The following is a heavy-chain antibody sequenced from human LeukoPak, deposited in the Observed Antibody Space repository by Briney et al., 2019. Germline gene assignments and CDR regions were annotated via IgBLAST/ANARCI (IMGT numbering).Heavy chain of an antibody. CDR3: AKGLGYYDSGETYYYGMDV. V-gene: IGHV3-30*18. J-gene: IGHJ6*02. CDR1: GFTFSTHG. D-gene: IGHD3-10*01. Sequence: GRSLRLSCAASGFTFSTHGMHGGRQAPGKGLEWVAVISYDGDNKYADSVKGRFTISRGNSKNTLFLQMNSLRPEDTAVYYCAKGLGYYDSGETYYYGMDVWGQGTTVTVSS. CDR2: ISYDGDNK.